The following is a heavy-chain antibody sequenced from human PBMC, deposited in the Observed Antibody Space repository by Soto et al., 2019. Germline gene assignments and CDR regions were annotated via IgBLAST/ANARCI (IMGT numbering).Heavy chain of an antibody. Sequence: GGSLRLSCSASGFTFSSYAMHWVRQAPGKGLEYVSAISSNGGSTYYADSVKGRFTISRDNSKNTLYLQMSSLRAGDTAVYYCVRSYCSGGSCYIGAYWGQGTLVTVS. D-gene: IGHD2-15*01. CDR1: GFTFSSYA. CDR2: ISSNGGST. V-gene: IGHV3-64D*06. J-gene: IGHJ4*02. CDR3: VRSYCSGGSCYIGAY.